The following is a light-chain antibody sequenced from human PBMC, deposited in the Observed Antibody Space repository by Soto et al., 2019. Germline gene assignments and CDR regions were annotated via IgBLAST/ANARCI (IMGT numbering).Light chain of an antibody. Sequence: IVLTQSPATLSLSPGERATLSCRTSQSVSSYLAWYQQKPCQAPRLLIYDASNRATGIPARFSGSGSGTDFTLTISSLEPEDFAVYYCQQRSNWLTFGGGTKVDIK. V-gene: IGKV3-11*01. CDR3: QQRSNWLT. CDR1: QSVSSY. CDR2: DAS. J-gene: IGKJ4*01.